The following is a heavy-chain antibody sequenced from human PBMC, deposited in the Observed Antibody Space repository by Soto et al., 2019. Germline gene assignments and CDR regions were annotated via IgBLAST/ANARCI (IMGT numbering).Heavy chain of an antibody. D-gene: IGHD2-2*01. Sequence: GVSLRLSCAASGFTFDDYTMHWVRQAPGKGLEWVSLISWDGGSTYYADSVKGRFTISRDNSKNSLYLQMNSLRTEDTALYYCAKDRGVVPAAIGYSMDVWGQGTTVTVSS. CDR1: GFTFDDYT. V-gene: IGHV3-43*01. CDR2: ISWDGGST. J-gene: IGHJ6*02. CDR3: AKDRGVVPAAIGYSMDV.